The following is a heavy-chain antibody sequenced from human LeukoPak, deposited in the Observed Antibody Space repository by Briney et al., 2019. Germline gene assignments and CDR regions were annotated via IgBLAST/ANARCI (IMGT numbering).Heavy chain of an antibody. Sequence: QPGGSLRLSCAASGFTFSSYWMSWVRQAPGKGLEWVANIKQDGSEKYYVDSVKGRFTIPRDNAKNSLYLQMNSLRAEDTAVYYCASLSYYDSSGYYYGGWGQGTLVTVSS. D-gene: IGHD3-22*01. CDR2: IKQDGSEK. V-gene: IGHV3-7*01. CDR3: ASLSYYDSSGYYYGG. CDR1: GFTFSSYW. J-gene: IGHJ4*02.